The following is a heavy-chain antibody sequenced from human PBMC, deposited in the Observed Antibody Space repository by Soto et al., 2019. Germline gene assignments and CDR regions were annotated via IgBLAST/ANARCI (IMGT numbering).Heavy chain of an antibody. Sequence: GGSLRLSCAASGFTFSSYAMSWVRQAPGKGLEWVSAISGSGGSTYYADSVKGRFTISRDNFKNTLYLQMNSLRAEDTAVYYCANEVYDSSGYYYPFDYWGQGTLVTVSS. CDR3: ANEVYDSSGYYYPFDY. CDR2: ISGSGGST. V-gene: IGHV3-23*01. CDR1: GFTFSSYA. J-gene: IGHJ4*02. D-gene: IGHD3-22*01.